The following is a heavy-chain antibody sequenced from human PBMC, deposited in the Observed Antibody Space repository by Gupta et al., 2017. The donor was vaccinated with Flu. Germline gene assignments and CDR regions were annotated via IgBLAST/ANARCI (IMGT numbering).Heavy chain of an antibody. CDR3: ARGHSTSGFDF. CDR2: INQNGDT. V-gene: IGHV4-34*01. D-gene: IGHD6-19*01. CDR1: AGSLIGSY. Sequence: QVQLEQWGAGLLKPSETLSLTCRVKAGSLIGSYWAWIRQSPGKGLEWIGEINQNGDTHWNPSIRSRTTIALDTGRRQLSLTMHSEAAADAAVYYGARGHSTSGFDFWGQGTLVTVSS. J-gene: IGHJ4*02.